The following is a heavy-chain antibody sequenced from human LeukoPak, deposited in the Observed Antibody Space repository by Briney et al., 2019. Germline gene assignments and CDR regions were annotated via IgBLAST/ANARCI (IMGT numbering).Heavy chain of an antibody. Sequence: GGSLRLSCAASGFTFSSYNIHWVRQAPGKGLEWVAVISYDGSNKYYSDSVKGRFTISRDNSKNTLNLQMNSLRAEDTAVYYCAKDHNSGVTMTTCDYWGQGTLVTVSS. CDR3: AKDHNSGVTMTTCDY. D-gene: IGHD4-17*01. J-gene: IGHJ4*02. CDR1: GFTFSSYN. CDR2: ISYDGSNK. V-gene: IGHV3-30*18.